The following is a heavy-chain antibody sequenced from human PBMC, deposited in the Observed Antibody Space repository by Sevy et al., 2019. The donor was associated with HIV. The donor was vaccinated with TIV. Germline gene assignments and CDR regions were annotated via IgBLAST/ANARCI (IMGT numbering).Heavy chain of an antibody. V-gene: IGHV3-30*02. CDR3: AKGLGMIQGALLSDDT. CDR2: IRFDGSTK. J-gene: IGHJ3*02. Sequence: GGPLRLSCPASGSTFSKNGMPWTGQPPAKGLEWGSFIRFDGSTKNYGAPVKGRFTISRDNSKKTVYLQMNSLRPEDTAFYYCAKGLGMIQGALLSDDTWGQGTMVTVSS. CDR1: GSTFSKNG. D-gene: IGHD3-10*01.